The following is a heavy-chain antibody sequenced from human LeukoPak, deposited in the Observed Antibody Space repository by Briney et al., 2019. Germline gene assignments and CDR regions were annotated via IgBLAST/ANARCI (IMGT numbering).Heavy chain of an antibody. CDR3: ARHMVRGSGGDY. Sequence: SETLSLTCTVSGGSISSSSYYWGWIRQPPGKGLEWIGSIYYSGSTYYNPSLKSRVTISVDTSKNQFSLKLSSVTAADTAVYYCARHMVRGSGGDYWGQGTLVTVSS. V-gene: IGHV4-39*01. D-gene: IGHD3-10*01. J-gene: IGHJ4*02. CDR1: GGSISSSSYY. CDR2: IYYSGST.